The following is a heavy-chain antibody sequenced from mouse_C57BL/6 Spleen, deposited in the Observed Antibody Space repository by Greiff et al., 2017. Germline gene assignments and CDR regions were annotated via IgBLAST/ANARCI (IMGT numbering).Heavy chain of an antibody. D-gene: IGHD2-3*01. CDR3: AREGYDGREFAY. J-gene: IGHJ3*01. CDR2: IDPSDSYT. CDR1: GYTFTSYW. V-gene: IGHV1-59*01. Sequence: QVQLQQPGAELVRPGTSVKLSCKASGYTFTSYWMHWVKQRPGQGLEWIGVIDPSDSYTNYNQKFKGKATLTVDTSSSTAYMQLSSLTSEDSAVYYCAREGYDGREFAYWGQGTLVTVSA.